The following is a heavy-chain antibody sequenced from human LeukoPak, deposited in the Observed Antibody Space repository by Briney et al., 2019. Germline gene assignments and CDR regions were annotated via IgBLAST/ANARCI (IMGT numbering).Heavy chain of an antibody. V-gene: IGHV1-46*01. CDR2: INPTGGST. CDR1: GCTFPSYF. J-gene: IGHJ4*02. D-gene: IGHD6-6*01. Sequence: ASVKVSCKASGCTFPSYFMHWVRQAPGQGLEWMGIINPTGGSTTYAQKFQGRVTMTRDTSTSTVYMELSSLRSDDTAVYCCARTAARRFDYWGQGTLVTVSS. CDR3: ARTAARRFDY.